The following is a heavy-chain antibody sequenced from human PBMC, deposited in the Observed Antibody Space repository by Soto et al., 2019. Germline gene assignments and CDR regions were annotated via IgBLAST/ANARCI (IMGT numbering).Heavy chain of an antibody. Sequence: GGSLRLSCSASGFIFSSYAMSWVRQAPGKGLEWVSAISASGDNAYYADSVKGRFTISRDRSKSLYLQMKSLRAEDTAIYYCAKFFVAGTRGYFDYWGQGTLVNVS. CDR3: AKFFVAGTRGYFDY. CDR2: ISASGDNA. V-gene: IGHV3-23*01. D-gene: IGHD3-3*01. J-gene: IGHJ4*02. CDR1: GFIFSSYA.